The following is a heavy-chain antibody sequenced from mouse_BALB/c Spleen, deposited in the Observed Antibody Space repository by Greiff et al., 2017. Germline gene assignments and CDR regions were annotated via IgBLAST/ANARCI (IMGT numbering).Heavy chain of an antibody. V-gene: IGHV5-9-4*01. CDR2: ISSGGSYT. Sequence: EVKVVESGGGLVKPGGSLKLSCAASGFTFSSYAMSWVRQSPEKRLEWVAEISSGGSYTYYPDTVTGRFTISRDNAKNTLYLEMSSLRSEDTAMYYCARDQGGSSPFAYWGQGTLVTVSA. CDR1: GFTFSSYA. CDR3: ARDQGGSSPFAY. D-gene: IGHD1-1*01. J-gene: IGHJ3*01.